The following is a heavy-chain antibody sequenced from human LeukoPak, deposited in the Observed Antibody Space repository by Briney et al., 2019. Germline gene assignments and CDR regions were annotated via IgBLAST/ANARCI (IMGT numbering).Heavy chain of an antibody. CDR3: ARDIQARSYFDY. D-gene: IGHD2-21*01. J-gene: IGHJ4*02. V-gene: IGHV4-39*07. CDR1: GGSISSSSYY. Sequence: PSETPSLTCTVSGGSISSSSYYWGWIRQPPGKGLEWIGSIYYSGSTYYNPSLKSRVTISVDTSKNQFSLKLSSVTAADTAVYYCARDIQARSYFDYWGQGTLVTVSS. CDR2: IYYSGST.